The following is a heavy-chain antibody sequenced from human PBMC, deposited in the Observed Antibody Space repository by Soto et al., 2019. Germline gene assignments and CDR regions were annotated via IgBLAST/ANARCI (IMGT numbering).Heavy chain of an antibody. J-gene: IGHJ4*02. CDR3: ARDETPYYYDSSGSFDY. D-gene: IGHD3-22*01. CDR1: GGTFSSYA. V-gene: IGHV1-69*06. CDR2: IIPIFGTA. Sequence: SVKVSCKASGGTFSSYAISWVRQAPGQGLEWMGGIIPIFGTANYAQKFQGRVTITADKSTSTAYMELSSLRSEDTAVYYCARDETPYYYDSSGSFDYWAREPWSPSPQ.